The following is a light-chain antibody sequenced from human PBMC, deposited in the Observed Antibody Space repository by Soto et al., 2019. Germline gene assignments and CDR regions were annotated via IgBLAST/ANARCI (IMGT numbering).Light chain of an antibody. CDR1: TGHSSYI. CDR3: ETWDSNNWV. V-gene: IGLV4-60*02. Sequence: QSVLTQSSSASASLGSSVKLTCTLSTGHSSYIIAWHQQQPGKAPRYLMKLEGSGSYNKGSGVPDRFSGSSSGADRYLTISNLQFDDEADYYCETWDSNNWVFGGGTKLTVL. CDR2: LEGSGSY. J-gene: IGLJ3*02.